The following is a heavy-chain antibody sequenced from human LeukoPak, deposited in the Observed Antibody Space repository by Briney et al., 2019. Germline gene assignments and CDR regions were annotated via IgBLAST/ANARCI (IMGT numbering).Heavy chain of an antibody. D-gene: IGHD2-15*01. CDR3: ARHLGHCSGGSCLNNWFDP. CDR2: IYPGDSDT. J-gene: IGHJ5*02. CDR1: GYSFTNYW. Sequence: GESLKISCKASGYSFTNYWIGWVRQMPGKGLEWMGIIYPGDSDTRYSPSFQGQVTISADKSISTAYLQWSSLEASDTAMYYCARHLGHCSGGSCLNNWFDPWGQGTLVTVSS. V-gene: IGHV5-51*01.